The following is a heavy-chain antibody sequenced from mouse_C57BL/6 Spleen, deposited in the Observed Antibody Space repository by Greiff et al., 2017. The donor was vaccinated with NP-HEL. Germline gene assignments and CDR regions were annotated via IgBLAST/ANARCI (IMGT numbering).Heavy chain of an antibody. J-gene: IGHJ4*01. V-gene: IGHV5-6*01. CDR1: GFTFSSYG. CDR2: ISSGGSYT. D-gene: IGHD1-1*01. Sequence: EVKVVESGGDLVKPGGSLKLSCAASGFTFSSYGMSWVRQTPDKRLEWVATISSGGSYTYYPDSVKGRFTISRDNAKNTLYLQMSSLKSEDTAMYYCARHNYGSSDYAMDYWGQGTSVTVSS. CDR3: ARHNYGSSDYAMDY.